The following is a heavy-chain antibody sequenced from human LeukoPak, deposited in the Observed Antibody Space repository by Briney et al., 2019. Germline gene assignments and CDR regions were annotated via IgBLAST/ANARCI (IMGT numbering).Heavy chain of an antibody. J-gene: IGHJ4*02. D-gene: IGHD1-26*01. CDR3: AREQLGATHPDY. CDR2: INAGNGNT. Sequence: ASVKVSFKASGYTFTSYAMHWVRQAPGQRLEWMGWINAGNGNTKYSQKFQGRVTITRDTSASTAYMELSSLRSEDTAVYYCAREQLGATHPDYWGQGTLVTVSS. CDR1: GYTFTSYA. V-gene: IGHV1-3*01.